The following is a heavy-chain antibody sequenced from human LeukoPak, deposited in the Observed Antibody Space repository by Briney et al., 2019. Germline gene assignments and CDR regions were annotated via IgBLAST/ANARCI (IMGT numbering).Heavy chain of an antibody. CDR3: ASTTGLDD. J-gene: IGHJ4*02. CDR1: GYTFTGYY. D-gene: IGHD1-1*01. CDR2: INPNSGGT. V-gene: IGHV1-2*02. Sequence: GASVKVSCKASGYTFTGYYMHWVRQDPGQGLEWMEWINPNSGGTNYAQRFQGRVTMTRDTSSSTAYMELSRLRSDDTAMFYCASTTGLDDWGQGTLVTVSS.